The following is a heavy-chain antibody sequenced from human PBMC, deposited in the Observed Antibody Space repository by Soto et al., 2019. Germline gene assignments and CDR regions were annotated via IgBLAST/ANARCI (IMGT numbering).Heavy chain of an antibody. V-gene: IGHV1-18*01. CDR3: ARGRYSGSYWAYYNWFDP. CDR1: GYTFTSYG. J-gene: IGHJ5*02. D-gene: IGHD1-26*01. CDR2: ISAYNGNT. Sequence: GASVKVSCKASGYTFTSYGISWVRQAPGQGLEWMGWISAYNGNTNYAQKLQGRVTMTTDTSTSTAYMELRSLRSDHTAVYYCARGRYSGSYWAYYNWFDPWGQGTLVTVSS.